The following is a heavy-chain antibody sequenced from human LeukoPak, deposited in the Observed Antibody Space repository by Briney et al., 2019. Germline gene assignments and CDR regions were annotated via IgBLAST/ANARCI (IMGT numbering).Heavy chain of an antibody. V-gene: IGHV4-59*12. J-gene: IGHJ4*02. CDR1: GGSISGYF. CDR3: ARVGLGISTHLDY. CDR2: IYYSGST. Sequence: PSETLSLTCTVSGGSISGYFWSWIRQSPGMGLEWIGYIYYSGSTTYNPSLKSRVTISVDTSKNQFSLNLSSVTAADTAVYFCARVGLGISTHLDYWGQGTLVTVSS. D-gene: IGHD2-2*01.